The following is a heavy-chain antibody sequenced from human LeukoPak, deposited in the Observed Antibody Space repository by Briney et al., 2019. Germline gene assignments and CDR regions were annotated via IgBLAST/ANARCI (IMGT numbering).Heavy chain of an antibody. CDR1: GFTFSSYW. CDR3: ARDSGSFGFDAFDI. J-gene: IGHJ3*02. CDR2: IKQDGSEK. D-gene: IGHD1-26*01. Sequence: GGSLRLSCAASGFTFSSYWMSWVRQAPGKGLEWVANIKQDGSEKYYVDSVKGRFTISRDNAKNSLYLQMNSLRAEDTAVYYCARDSGSFGFDAFDIWGQGTMVTVS. V-gene: IGHV3-7*01.